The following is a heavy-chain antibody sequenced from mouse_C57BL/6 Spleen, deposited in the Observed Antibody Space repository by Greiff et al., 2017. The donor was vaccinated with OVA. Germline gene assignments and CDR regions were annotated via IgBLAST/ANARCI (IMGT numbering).Heavy chain of an antibody. Sequence: QVQLQQPGAELVMPGASVKLSCKASGYTFTSYWMHWVKQRPGQGLEWIGEIDPSDSYTNYNQQFKGKSTLTVDKSSSTAYMQLSSLTSEDSAVYYCARRGYDYDERAWFAYWGQGTLVTVSA. J-gene: IGHJ3*01. D-gene: IGHD2-4*01. CDR3: ARRGYDYDERAWFAY. V-gene: IGHV1-69*01. CDR2: IDPSDSYT. CDR1: GYTFTSYW.